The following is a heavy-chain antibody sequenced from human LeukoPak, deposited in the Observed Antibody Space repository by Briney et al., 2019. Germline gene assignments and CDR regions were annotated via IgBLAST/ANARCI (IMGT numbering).Heavy chain of an antibody. V-gene: IGHV3-43D*03. Sequence: PGGPLRLSCAASGFSFDDYAMHWVRHPPGKGLEWVSLISWDGARIYYADSVKGRFTISRDNNKNSLYLQMNSLRSEDTAFYYCAKSHYYHSSTKTAYFDSWGQGTLVTVSS. CDR2: ISWDGARI. J-gene: IGHJ4*02. D-gene: IGHD3-22*01. CDR1: GFSFDDYA. CDR3: AKSHYYHSSTKTAYFDS.